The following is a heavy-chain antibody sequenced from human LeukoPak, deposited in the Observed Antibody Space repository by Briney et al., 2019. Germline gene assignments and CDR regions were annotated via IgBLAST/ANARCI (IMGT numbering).Heavy chain of an antibody. D-gene: IGHD3-10*02. V-gene: IGHV3-21*01. Sequence: GGSLRLSCAASGFTFNTYTMNWVRQAPGKGLEWVSSISSGTSYIYYADSVKGRFTISRDNAKNSLYLQMNSLRAEDTAVYYCAELGITMIGGVWGKGTTVTISS. CDR3: AELGITMIGGV. CDR2: ISSGTSYI. J-gene: IGHJ6*04. CDR1: GFTFNTYT.